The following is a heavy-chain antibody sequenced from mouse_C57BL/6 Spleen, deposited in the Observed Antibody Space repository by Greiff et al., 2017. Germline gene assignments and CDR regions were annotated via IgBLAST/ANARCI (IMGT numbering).Heavy chain of an antibody. CDR2: IYPGDGDT. CDR1: GYAFSSYW. CDR3: ARSSYYGNYLYYCDY. Sequence: QVQLQQSGAELVKPGASVKISCKASGYAFSSYWMNWVKQRPGKGLEWIGQIYPGDGDTNYKGKFKGKATLTADKSSSTAYMQLSSLTSEDSAVYFCARSSYYGNYLYYCDYWGQGTTLTVSS. D-gene: IGHD2-1*01. V-gene: IGHV1-80*01. J-gene: IGHJ2*01.